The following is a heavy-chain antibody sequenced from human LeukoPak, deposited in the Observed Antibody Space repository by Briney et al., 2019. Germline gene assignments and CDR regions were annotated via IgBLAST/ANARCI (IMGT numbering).Heavy chain of an antibody. J-gene: IGHJ4*02. D-gene: IGHD1-14*01. CDR2: ITHTRRT. Sequence: SETLSLTCAVSGGPFSHYYWNWIRQSPGKGLEWIGEITHTRRTNYNPVLRSRVTISVDTSKNQFSLKLSSVTAADTAVYYCARLLGSRTPDYWGQGTLVTVSS. CDR1: GGPFSHYY. V-gene: IGHV4-34*01. CDR3: ARLLGSRTPDY.